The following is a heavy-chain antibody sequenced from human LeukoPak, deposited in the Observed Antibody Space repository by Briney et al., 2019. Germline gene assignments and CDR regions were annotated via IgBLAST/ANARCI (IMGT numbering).Heavy chain of an antibody. V-gene: IGHV1-69*04. D-gene: IGHD6-6*01. CDR3: ARDSGYSSSPGDY. J-gene: IGHJ4*02. Sequence: SVKVSCKASGGTFSSYAISWVRQAPGQGLEWMGRIIPIFGIANYAQKFQGRVTITADKSTSTAYMELSSLRSEDTAVYYCARDSGYSSSPGDYWGQGTMVTVSS. CDR2: IIPIFGIA. CDR1: GGTFSSYA.